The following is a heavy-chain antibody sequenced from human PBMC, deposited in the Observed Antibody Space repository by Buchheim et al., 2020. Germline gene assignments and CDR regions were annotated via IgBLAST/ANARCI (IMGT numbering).Heavy chain of an antibody. CDR1: GFTFSSYS. CDR2: ISSSSSTI. Sequence: EVQLVESGGGLVQPGGSLRLSCAASGFTFSSYSMNWVRQAPGKGLEWVSYISSSSSTIYYADSLEGRFTISRDNATNSLYLQMNSLRAEDTAVYYCASRGSILGGPWGYWGQGTL. J-gene: IGHJ4*02. D-gene: IGHD3-3*02. CDR3: ASRGSILGGPWGY. V-gene: IGHV3-48*01.